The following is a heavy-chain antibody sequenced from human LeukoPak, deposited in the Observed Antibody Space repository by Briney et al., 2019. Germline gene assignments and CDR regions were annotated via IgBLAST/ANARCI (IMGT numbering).Heavy chain of an antibody. D-gene: IGHD3-22*01. J-gene: IGHJ4*02. CDR3: ASSEYYDSSIFDY. V-gene: IGHV3-53*04. CDR2: IYSGGST. Sequence: GGSLRLSCGASGFNVSSNYMSWVRQAPGKGLEWVSVIYSGGSTYYADSVKGRFTISRHNSKNTLYLQMNSLRPEDTAVYYCASSEYYDSSIFDYWGQGTLVTVSS. CDR1: GFNVSSNY.